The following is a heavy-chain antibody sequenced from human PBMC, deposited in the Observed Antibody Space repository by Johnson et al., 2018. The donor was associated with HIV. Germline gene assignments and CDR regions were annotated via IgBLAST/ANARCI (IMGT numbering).Heavy chain of an antibody. D-gene: IGHD5-24*01. J-gene: IGHJ3*02. CDR2: IYSGGST. CDR1: GFTFSNYA. Sequence: QVQLVESGGGVVQPGRSMRLSCAATGFTFSNYAMHWVRQAPGKGLEWVSVIYSGGSTNYADSVKGRFTISRDNSKNTLYLQMNSLRAEDTAVYYCARACRDGYTCDAFDIWGQGTMVTVSS. CDR3: ARACRDGYTCDAFDI. V-gene: IGHV3-NL1*01.